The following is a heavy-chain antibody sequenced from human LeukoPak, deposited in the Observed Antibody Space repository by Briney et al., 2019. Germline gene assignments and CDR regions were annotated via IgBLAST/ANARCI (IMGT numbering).Heavy chain of an antibody. CDR2: IYYSGST. D-gene: IGHD3-22*01. Sequence: SETLSLTCTVSGGSISSYYWSWIRQPPGKGLEWIGYIYYSGSTNYNPSPKSRVTISVDTSKNQFSLKLSSVTAADTAVYYCARASYDSSGYTRGVWFDPWGQGTLVTVSS. V-gene: IGHV4-59*01. CDR1: GGSISSYY. J-gene: IGHJ5*02. CDR3: ARASYDSSGYTRGVWFDP.